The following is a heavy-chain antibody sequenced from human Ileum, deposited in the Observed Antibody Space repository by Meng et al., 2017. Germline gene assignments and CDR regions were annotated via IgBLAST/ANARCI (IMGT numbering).Heavy chain of an antibody. CDR1: GDSLTSVNTQ. J-gene: IGHJ4*02. CDR2: IYYDGNT. D-gene: IGHD5-18*01. Sequence: QVQLQESGPGLVKPSQTLSLTCTVSGDSLTSVNTQWSWIRQSPGKGPEYIGYIYYDGNTYSNPSLKSRLIISIDTSRNEFSLRLTSVTAADTAVYYCAREFYVDTAMVIDSWGQGTLVTVSS. V-gene: IGHV4-30-4*01. CDR3: AREFYVDTAMVIDS.